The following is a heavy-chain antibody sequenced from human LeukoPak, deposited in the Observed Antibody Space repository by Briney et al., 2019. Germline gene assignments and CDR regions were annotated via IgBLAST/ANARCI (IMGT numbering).Heavy chain of an antibody. CDR2: ISYDGSNK. Sequence: PGRSLRLSCAASGFTFSSYGMHWVRQAPGKGLEWVAVISYDGSNKYYADSVKGRFTISRDNSKNTLYLQMNSLRIDDTAVYYCAREGYSSGSRTGIDYWGQGTLVTVSS. CDR3: AREGYSSGSRTGIDY. J-gene: IGHJ4*02. CDR1: GFTFSSYG. D-gene: IGHD5-18*01. V-gene: IGHV3-30*03.